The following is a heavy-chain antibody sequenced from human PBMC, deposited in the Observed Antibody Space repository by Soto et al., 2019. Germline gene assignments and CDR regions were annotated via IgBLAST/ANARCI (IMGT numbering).Heavy chain of an antibody. CDR3: ARGYCSGGSCPQFVY. Sequence: GGSLRLSCAASGFTFSSYAMHWVRQAPGKGLEWVAVISYDGSNKYYADSVKGRFTISRDNSKNTLYLQMNSLRDEDTAVYYCARGYCSGGSCPQFVYLGQGTLPTVSS. J-gene: IGHJ4*02. V-gene: IGHV3-30-3*01. D-gene: IGHD2-15*01. CDR2: ISYDGSNK. CDR1: GFTFSSYA.